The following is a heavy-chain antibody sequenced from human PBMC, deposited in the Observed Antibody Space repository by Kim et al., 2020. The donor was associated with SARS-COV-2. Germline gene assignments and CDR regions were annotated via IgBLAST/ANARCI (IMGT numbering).Heavy chain of an antibody. Sequence: GGSLRLSCAASGFTFSSYAMHWVRQAPGKGLEWVAVISYDGSNKYYADSVKGRFTVSRDNSKNTLYLQMNSLRAEDTAVYYCARVEELLWFGEAADLAPTGSTPFDPWGQGTLVTVSS. V-gene: IGHV3-30*04. D-gene: IGHD3-10*01. CDR1: GFTFSSYA. CDR3: ARVEELLWFGEAADLAPTGSTPFDP. J-gene: IGHJ5*02. CDR2: ISYDGSNK.